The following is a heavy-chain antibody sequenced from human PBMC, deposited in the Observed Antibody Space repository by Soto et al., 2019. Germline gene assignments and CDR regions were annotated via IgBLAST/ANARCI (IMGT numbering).Heavy chain of an antibody. CDR1: GFIFSSYT. CDR2: ISGSGGST. J-gene: IGHJ4*02. V-gene: IGHV3-23*01. D-gene: IGHD6-19*01. CDR3: AKPAGIAVAGPVDY. Sequence: PGGSLRLSCAASGFIFSSYTMHWVRQAPGKGLEWVSAISGSGGSTYYADSVKGRFTISRDSSKNTLYLQMNSLRAEDTAVYYCAKPAGIAVAGPVDYWGQGTLVTVSS.